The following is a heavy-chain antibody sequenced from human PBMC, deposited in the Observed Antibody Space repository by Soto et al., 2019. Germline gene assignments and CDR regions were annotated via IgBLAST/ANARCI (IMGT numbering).Heavy chain of an antibody. CDR1: GYTFTSYA. D-gene: IGHD6-13*01. CDR3: AGELPENSWYFLRVDD. CDR2: INAGNGNT. Sequence: ASVKVSCKASGYTFTSYAMNWVRQAPGQRLEWMGWINAGNGNTKYSQKFQGRVTITGDTSASTAYMELSSLRSEDTAVYYCAGELPENSWYFLRVDDWGQGTLVTVSS. J-gene: IGHJ4*02. V-gene: IGHV1-3*01.